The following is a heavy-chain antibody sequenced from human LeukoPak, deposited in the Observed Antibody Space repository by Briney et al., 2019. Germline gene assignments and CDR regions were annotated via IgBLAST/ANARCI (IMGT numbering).Heavy chain of an antibody. CDR1: GGTFSSYA. CDR3: AREVGYCSGGSCYSSLYYYYYMDV. D-gene: IGHD2-15*01. Sequence: ASVKVSCKASGGTFSSYAISWVRQAPGQGLEWMGGIIPIFGTANYAQKFQGRVTITADESTSTAYMELSSLRSEDTAVYYCAREVGYCSGGSCYSSLYYYYYMDVWGKGTTVTISS. J-gene: IGHJ6*03. V-gene: IGHV1-69*13. CDR2: IIPIFGTA.